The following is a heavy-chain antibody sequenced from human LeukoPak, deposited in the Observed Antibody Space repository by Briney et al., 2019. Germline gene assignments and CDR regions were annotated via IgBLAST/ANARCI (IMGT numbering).Heavy chain of an antibody. D-gene: IGHD3-9*01. CDR1: GFSLSTRGVG. J-gene: IGHJ4*02. Sequence: FGPTLVKPTQTLTLTCTFSGFSLSTRGVGVGWIRQPPGKAPEWLALIYWNNDNRYSPSLKSRLTITKDTSKNQVVLTMTNMDPVDTATYYCASSRYDILTGHYNFDYWGQGTLVTVSS. V-gene: IGHV2-5*01. CDR2: IYWNNDN. CDR3: ASSRYDILTGHYNFDY.